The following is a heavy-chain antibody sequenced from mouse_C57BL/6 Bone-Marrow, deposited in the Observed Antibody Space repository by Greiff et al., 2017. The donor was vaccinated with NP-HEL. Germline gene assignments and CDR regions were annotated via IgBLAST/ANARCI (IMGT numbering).Heavy chain of an antibody. CDR1: GYTFTSYW. CDR3: ARGGWGHGY. D-gene: IGHD3-3*01. Sequence: QVQLQQPGAELVMPGASVKLSCKASGYTFTSYWMHWVKQRPGQGLEWIGEIDPSDSYTNYNQKFKGKSTLTVDKSSSTAYMQLSSLTSEDSAVYYCARGGWGHGYWGQGTTLTVSS. J-gene: IGHJ2*01. V-gene: IGHV1-69*01. CDR2: IDPSDSYT.